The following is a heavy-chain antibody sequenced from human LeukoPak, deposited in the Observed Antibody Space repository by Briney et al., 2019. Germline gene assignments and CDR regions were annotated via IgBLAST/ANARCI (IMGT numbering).Heavy chain of an antibody. CDR1: GGSVSFYY. D-gene: IGHD3-10*01. Sequence: SETLSLTCTVSGGSVSFYYWSWIRKPPGKGLEWIGYIYYSGSTNYNPSLKSRVTISVDTSKNQFSLKVSSVTAADTAVYYCARDARGSSYMDVWGQGTTVTVSS. J-gene: IGHJ6*02. CDR3: ARDARGSSYMDV. V-gene: IGHV4-59*02. CDR2: IYYSGST.